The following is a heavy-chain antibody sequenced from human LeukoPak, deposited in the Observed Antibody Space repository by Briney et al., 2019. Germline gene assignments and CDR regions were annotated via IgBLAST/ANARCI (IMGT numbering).Heavy chain of an antibody. CDR1: GYSFTSYC. Sequence: GESLKISCKGSGYSFTSYCIGWVRQMPGKGLGWMGIIYSGDSDTRYSPSFQGQVTISADKSISTAYLQWSSLKASDTAMYYCARPSWWSSSPPEYYFDYWGQGTLVTVSS. D-gene: IGHD6-13*01. V-gene: IGHV5-51*01. CDR3: ARPSWWSSSPPEYYFDY. J-gene: IGHJ4*02. CDR2: IYSGDSDT.